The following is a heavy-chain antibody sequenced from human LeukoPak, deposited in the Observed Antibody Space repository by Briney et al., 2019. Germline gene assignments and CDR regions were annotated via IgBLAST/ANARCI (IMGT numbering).Heavy chain of an antibody. CDR1: GASISSSNW. V-gene: IGHV4-4*02. D-gene: IGHD3-10*01. CDR2: IYHGGSS. CDR3: ALPGGAFGVGAFDI. J-gene: IGHJ3*02. Sequence: SETLSLTCAVSGASISSSNWWSWVRQPPGKGLEWIGEIYHGGSSNYNPSLKSRVTFSVDKSKNQFSLRLTSVTAADTAVYYCALPGGAFGVGAFDIWGQGTMVTVSS.